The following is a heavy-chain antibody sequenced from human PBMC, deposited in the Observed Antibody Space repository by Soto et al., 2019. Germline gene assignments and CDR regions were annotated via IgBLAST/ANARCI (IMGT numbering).Heavy chain of an antibody. V-gene: IGHV3-30-3*01. D-gene: IGHD6-6*01. Sequence: PGGSLRLSCAASGFTFISYAMHWVRQAPGKGLEWVAVISYDGSNKYYADSVKGRFTISRDNSKNTLYLQMNSLRAEDTAVYYCAREYSSSSYYYYGMDVWGQGTTVTVSS. CDR2: ISYDGSNK. CDR3: AREYSSSSYYYYGMDV. CDR1: GFTFISYA. J-gene: IGHJ6*02.